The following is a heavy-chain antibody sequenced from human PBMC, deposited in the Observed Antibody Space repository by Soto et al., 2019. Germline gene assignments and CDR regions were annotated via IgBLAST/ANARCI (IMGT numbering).Heavy chain of an antibody. D-gene: IGHD6-6*01. Sequence: VGPQRHPKIASEVNLVDLGRRWIRKDKGKGLEWVSGISGDTGSTYHADSVKGRFTMSRDISKNTLYLQMDSLRADDTAVYYCAKDVKNLVRDYYYYYGLDVWGQGTTVTVSS. CDR3: AKDVKNLVRDYYYYYGLDV. CDR1: EVNLVDLG. CDR2: ISGDTGST. J-gene: IGHJ6*02. V-gene: IGHV3-23*01.